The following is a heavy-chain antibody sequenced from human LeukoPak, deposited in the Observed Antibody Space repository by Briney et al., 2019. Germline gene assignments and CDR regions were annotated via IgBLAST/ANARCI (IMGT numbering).Heavy chain of an antibody. CDR2: INSDGSST. CDR3: ARRPYSSNAFDI. Sequence: GGSLRLSCAASGFTFSSYWMHWVRQAPGKGLVWVSRINSDGSSTSYAVSVKGRFTISRDNAKNTLYLQMNSLRAEDTAVYYCARRPYSSNAFDIWGQGTMVTVSS. D-gene: IGHD6-19*01. V-gene: IGHV3-74*01. CDR1: GFTFSSYW. J-gene: IGHJ3*02.